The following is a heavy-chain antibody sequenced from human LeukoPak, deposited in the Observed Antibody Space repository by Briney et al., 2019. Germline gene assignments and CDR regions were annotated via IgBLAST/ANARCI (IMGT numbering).Heavy chain of an antibody. Sequence: SQTLSLTCAISGDSVSSNSAARNWIRQSPSRGLEWLGRTYYRSKWYNDYAVSVKSRITINPDISKNQFSLQLNSVTPEDTAVYYCARRVAAAGVNWFDPWGQGTLVTVSS. J-gene: IGHJ5*02. V-gene: IGHV6-1*01. D-gene: IGHD6-13*01. CDR3: ARRVAAAGVNWFDP. CDR1: GDSVSSNSAA. CDR2: TYYRSKWYN.